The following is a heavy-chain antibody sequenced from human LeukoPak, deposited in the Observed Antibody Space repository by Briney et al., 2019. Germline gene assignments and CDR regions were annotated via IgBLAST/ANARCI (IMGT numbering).Heavy chain of an antibody. CDR3: TKGSHLDV. J-gene: IGHJ6*02. V-gene: IGHV3-23*01. D-gene: IGHD3-3*02. CDR2: ISESGGRT. CDR1: GFTFSSFE. Sequence: PGGSVRLYCAASGFTFSSFEMSWARQAPGKGSEWVSSISESGGRTYYADSVTGRFTISRDNSRSTPYLQMNSLRAEDTAVYYCTKGSHLDVWGQGTMVTVSS.